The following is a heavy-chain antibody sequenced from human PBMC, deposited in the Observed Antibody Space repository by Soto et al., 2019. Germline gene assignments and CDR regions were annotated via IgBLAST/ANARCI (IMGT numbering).Heavy chain of an antibody. Sequence: ASVKVSCKASGYTFTSYSIHWVRQAPGQGLEWIGWINTDNGDAKYSQKFQGRVTVTRDTSATTAYMEVSSLRSEDTAVYYCARDRGYYYDSSALSAAFDIWGQGTMVTVSS. CDR2: INTDNGDA. CDR1: GYTFTSYS. CDR3: ARDRGYYYDSSALSAAFDI. V-gene: IGHV1-3*04. D-gene: IGHD3-22*01. J-gene: IGHJ3*02.